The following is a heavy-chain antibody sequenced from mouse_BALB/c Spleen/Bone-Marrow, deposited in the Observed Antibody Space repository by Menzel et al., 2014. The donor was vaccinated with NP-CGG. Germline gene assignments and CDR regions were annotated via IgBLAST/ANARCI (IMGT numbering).Heavy chain of an antibody. Sequence: QVQLQQSGAELVMPGASVKMSCKASGYTFTDYWMHWVKQRPGQGLEWIGAIDTSDSYTSYNQKFKGKATLTVVESSSTAYMQLSSLTSEDSAVYYCAREDYGYGAMDYWGQGTSVTVSS. CDR3: AREDYGYGAMDY. V-gene: IGHV1-69*01. D-gene: IGHD2-2*01. J-gene: IGHJ4*01. CDR2: IDTSDSYT. CDR1: GYTFTDYW.